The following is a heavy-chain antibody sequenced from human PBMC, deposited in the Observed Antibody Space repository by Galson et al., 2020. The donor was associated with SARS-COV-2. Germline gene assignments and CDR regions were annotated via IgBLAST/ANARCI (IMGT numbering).Heavy chain of an antibody. V-gene: IGHV4-59*08. CDR1: IGSMTSHY. CDR3: AKLAKGRRNSEVY. Sequence: ETSEILSLTCAVFIGSMTSHYWSWIPQAPGKGLDWIGYITYDGSTPDNPSLKSRVTISTDTYKNQFSLRLTSVTAADTALYYCAKLAKGRRNSEVYWGQGTRVTVSS. CDR2: ITYDGST. J-gene: IGHJ4*02. D-gene: IGHD1-7*01.